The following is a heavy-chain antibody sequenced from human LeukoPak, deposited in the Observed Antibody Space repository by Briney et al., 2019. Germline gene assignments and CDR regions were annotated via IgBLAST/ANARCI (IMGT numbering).Heavy chain of an antibody. CDR2: ISAYNGNT. J-gene: IGHJ4*02. Sequence: GASVKVSCKASGYTFSIYGFSWVRQAPGQGLEWMGWISAYNGNTNYAQKFQGRVTMTTDTSTSTAHMELRSLRSDGTAVYYCARQGYSGHSQGAADYWGQGTLVTVSS. V-gene: IGHV1-18*01. D-gene: IGHD4-23*01. CDR3: ARQGYSGHSQGAADY. CDR1: GYTFSIYG.